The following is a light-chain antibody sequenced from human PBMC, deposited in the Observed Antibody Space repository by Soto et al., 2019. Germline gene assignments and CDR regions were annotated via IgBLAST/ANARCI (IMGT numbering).Light chain of an antibody. CDR3: QQYNNSPRT. CDR2: DAS. J-gene: IGKJ1*01. CDR1: QSIRTW. Sequence: DIQMTQSPSTLSASVGDRVTITCRASQSIRTWLAWYQHKPGKAPKFLIYDASTVESGVPSRFSGSGSGTEFTLTISDLQPDDFATYYCQQYNNSPRTFGQGTKVDIK. V-gene: IGKV1-5*01.